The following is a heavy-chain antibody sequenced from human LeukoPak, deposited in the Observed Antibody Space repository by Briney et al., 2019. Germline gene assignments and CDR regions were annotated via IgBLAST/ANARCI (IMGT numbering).Heavy chain of an antibody. D-gene: IGHD6-6*01. CDR3: AKDRPSIVAPLFDY. J-gene: IGHJ4*02. CDR2: ISGSGGSS. V-gene: IGHV3-23*01. CDR1: GFTFSSYA. Sequence: GGSLRLSCAASGFTFSSYAMSWVRQAPGKGLEWVSGISGSGGSSYYADSVKGRFIISSDNPENTLFLQMNSLRAEDTAVYYCAKDRPSIVAPLFDYWGQGTLVTVSS.